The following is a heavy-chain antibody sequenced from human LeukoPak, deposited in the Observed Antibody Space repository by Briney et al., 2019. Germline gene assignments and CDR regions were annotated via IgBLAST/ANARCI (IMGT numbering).Heavy chain of an antibody. D-gene: IGHD6-19*01. V-gene: IGHV3-30-3*01. CDR2: ISYDGSNK. CDR3: AREGPGWSLDY. J-gene: IGHJ4*02. CDR1: GFTFSSYA. Sequence: PGGSLRLSCAASGFTFSSYAMHWVRQAPGKGLEWVAVISYDGSNKYYADSVKGRFTISRDNAKSSLYLQMNSLRAEDTAVYYCAREGPGWSLDYWGQGILVTVSS.